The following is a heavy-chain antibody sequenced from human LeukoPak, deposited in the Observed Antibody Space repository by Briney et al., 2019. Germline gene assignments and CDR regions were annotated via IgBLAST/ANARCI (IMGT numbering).Heavy chain of an antibody. J-gene: IGHJ5*02. CDR2: IYYSGST. CDR1: GGSISNYY. D-gene: IGHD3-10*01. Sequence: SETLSLTCTVSGGSISNYYWSWIRQPPGKGLEWIGYIYYSGSTSYNPSLESRVTISVDTSKKQFSLKLRSVTAADTAVYYCARAGLRGVMINWFDPWGRGTLVTVSS. CDR3: ARAGLRGVMINWFDP. V-gene: IGHV4-59*08.